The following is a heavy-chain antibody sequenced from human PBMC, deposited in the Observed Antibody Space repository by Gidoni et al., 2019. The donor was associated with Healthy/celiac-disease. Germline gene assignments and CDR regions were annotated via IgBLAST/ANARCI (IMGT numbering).Heavy chain of an antibody. Sequence: EVQLLESGGGLVQPGGSLRLSCAASGFTFSSYAMSWGRQAPGKGLEWVSAIRGRGGSTYYADSVKGRFTISRDNSKNTLYLQMNSLRAEDTAVYYCAKDRQQLVPIVHFDYWGQGTLVTVSS. J-gene: IGHJ4*02. V-gene: IGHV3-23*01. CDR3: AKDRQQLVPIVHFDY. CDR2: IRGRGGST. D-gene: IGHD6-13*01. CDR1: GFTFSSYA.